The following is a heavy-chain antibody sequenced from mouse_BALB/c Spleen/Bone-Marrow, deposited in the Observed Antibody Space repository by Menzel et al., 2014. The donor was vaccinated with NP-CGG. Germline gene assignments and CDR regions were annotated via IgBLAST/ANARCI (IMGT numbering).Heavy chain of an antibody. D-gene: IGHD2-10*01. CDR2: INSGSSTI. Sequence: DVMLVESGGGLVQPGGSRKLSCAASGFTFSSFGMHWVRQAPEKGLEWVAYINSGSSTIYYADTVKGRFTISRDNPRNTLFLQMTSLRSEDTALYYCVRPYTYAMGYWGLGTSVTVSS. J-gene: IGHJ4*01. CDR1: GFTFSSFG. CDR3: VRPYTYAMGY. V-gene: IGHV5-17*02.